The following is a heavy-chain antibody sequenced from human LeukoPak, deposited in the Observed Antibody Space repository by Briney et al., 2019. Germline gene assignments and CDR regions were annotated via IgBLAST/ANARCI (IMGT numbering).Heavy chain of an antibody. CDR3: AGEGSSGVGATVD. CDR2: MNPNSGNT. J-gene: IGHJ4*02. CDR1: GYTFTSYD. V-gene: IGHV1-8*01. Sequence: WASVKVSCKASGYTFTSYDINWVRQATGQGLEWMGWMNPNSGNTGYAQKFQGRVTMTRNTSISTAYMELSSLRSEDTAVYYCAGEGSSGVGATVDWGQGTLVTVSS. D-gene: IGHD1-26*01.